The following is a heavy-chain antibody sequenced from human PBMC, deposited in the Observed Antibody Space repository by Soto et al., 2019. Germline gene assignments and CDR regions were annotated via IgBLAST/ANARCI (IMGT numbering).Heavy chain of an antibody. D-gene: IGHD1-20*01. CDR2: ISSSSSTI. CDR1: GFTFSSYS. J-gene: IGHJ4*02. CDR3: ATSVFHNWNGDGLDY. Sequence: EVQLVESGGGLVQPGGSLRLSCAASGFTFSSYSMNWVRQAPGKGLEWVSYISSSSSTIYYADSVKGRFTISRDNAKNSLYLQMNSLRDEDTAVYYCATSVFHNWNGDGLDYWGQGTLVTVSS. V-gene: IGHV3-48*02.